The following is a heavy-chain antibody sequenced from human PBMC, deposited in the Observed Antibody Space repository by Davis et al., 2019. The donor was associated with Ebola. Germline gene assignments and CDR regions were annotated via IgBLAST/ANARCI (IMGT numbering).Heavy chain of an antibody. Sequence: GESLKISCAASGFTFRSYAMSWVRQAPGKGLEWVSAITVSGGTPYYADSVKGRFTISRDNSKNTLYLQMSSLRAEDTAVYYCARNDDCWRPYGKDVWGQGTTVTVSS. CDR2: ITVSGGTP. V-gene: IGHV3-23*01. D-gene: IGHD3-3*01. J-gene: IGHJ6*02. CDR3: ARNDDCWRPYGKDV. CDR1: GFTFRSYA.